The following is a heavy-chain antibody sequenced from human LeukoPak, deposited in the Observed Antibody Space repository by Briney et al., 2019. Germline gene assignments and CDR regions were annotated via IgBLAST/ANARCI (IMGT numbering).Heavy chain of an antibody. J-gene: IGHJ6*02. CDR3: ARPTPMGMFLEDLDYGMDV. Sequence: ASVKVSCKASGGTFSSYAISWVRQAPGQGLEWMGRIIPILGIANYAQKFQGRVTITADKSTSTAYMELSSLRSEDTAVYYCARPTPMGMFLEDLDYGMDVWGQGTTVTVSS. CDR2: IIPILGIA. D-gene: IGHD3-3*01. V-gene: IGHV1-69*04. CDR1: GGTFSSYA.